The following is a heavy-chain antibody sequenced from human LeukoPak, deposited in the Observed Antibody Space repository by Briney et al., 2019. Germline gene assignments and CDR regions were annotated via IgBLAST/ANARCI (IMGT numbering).Heavy chain of an antibody. CDR3: AKDSGSSRNFDY. CDR1: GFTFSSYW. CDR2: IKQDGSEK. D-gene: IGHD6-13*01. J-gene: IGHJ4*02. Sequence: PGGSLRLSCAASGFTFSSYWMSWVRQAPGKRLEWVANIKQDGSEKYYVDSVKGRFTISRDNAKNSLYLQMNSLRAEDTALYYCAKDSGSSRNFDYWGQGTLVTVSS. V-gene: IGHV3-7*03.